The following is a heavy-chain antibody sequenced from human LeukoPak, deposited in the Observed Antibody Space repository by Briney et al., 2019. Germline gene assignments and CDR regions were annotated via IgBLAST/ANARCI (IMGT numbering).Heavy chain of an antibody. V-gene: IGHV3-64*02. CDR1: GFTFSTYA. CDR2: ISTNGDST. Sequence: GGSLRLSCAASGFTFSTYAMHWVRQAPGKGLEYVSAISTNGDSTYYADSVKGRFTISRDNSKNTLFLQMGSLRADDMAVYYCARWGSISCYDYWGQGTLVTVSS. J-gene: IGHJ4*02. CDR3: ARWGSISCYDY. D-gene: IGHD2-15*01.